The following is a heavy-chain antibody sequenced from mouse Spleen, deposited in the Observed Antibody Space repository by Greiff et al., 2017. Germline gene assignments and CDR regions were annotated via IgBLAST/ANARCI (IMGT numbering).Heavy chain of an antibody. V-gene: IGHV1-80*01. J-gene: IGHJ2*01. CDR1: GYAFSSYW. Sequence: QVQLKESGAELVKPGASVKISCKASGYAFSSYWMNWVKQRPGKGLEWIGQIYPGDGDTNYNGKFKGKATLTADKSSSTAYMQLSSLTSEDSAVYFCARSTTVSYFDYWGQGTTLTVSS. CDR2: IYPGDGDT. CDR3: ARSTTVSYFDY. D-gene: IGHD1-1*01.